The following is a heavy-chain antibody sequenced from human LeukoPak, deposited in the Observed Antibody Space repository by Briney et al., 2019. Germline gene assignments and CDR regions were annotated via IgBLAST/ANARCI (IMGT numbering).Heavy chain of an antibody. J-gene: IGHJ5*02. Sequence: PSETLSLTCTVSCGSISSGDYYWSWIRQPPGKGLEWIGYIYYSGSTYCNPSLKSRVTISVDTSKNQFSLKLSSLTAADTAVYYCARGEVVPAAVTWGQGTLVTVSS. CDR1: CGSISSGDYY. D-gene: IGHD2-2*01. CDR2: IYYSGST. CDR3: ARGEVVPAAVT. V-gene: IGHV4-30-4*08.